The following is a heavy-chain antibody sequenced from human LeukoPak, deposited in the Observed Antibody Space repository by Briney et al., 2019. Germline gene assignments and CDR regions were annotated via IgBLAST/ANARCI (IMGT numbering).Heavy chain of an antibody. J-gene: IGHJ4*02. CDR3: ARISYYYDSSGYYSTSYYFDY. Sequence: PSETLSLTCTVSGGSISSHYWSWIRQPPGKGLEWIGYIYYSGSTNYNPSLKSRVTISVDTSKNQFSLKLSSVTAADTAVYYCARISYYYDSSGYYSTSYYFDYWGQGTLVTVSS. CDR1: GGSISSHY. V-gene: IGHV4-59*11. CDR2: IYYSGST. D-gene: IGHD3-22*01.